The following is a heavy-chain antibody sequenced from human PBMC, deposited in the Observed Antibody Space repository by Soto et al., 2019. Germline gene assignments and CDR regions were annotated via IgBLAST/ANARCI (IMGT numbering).Heavy chain of an antibody. D-gene: IGHD2-15*01. CDR1: GYTFNRHY. CDR2: IDPSGGDT. V-gene: IGHV1-46*02. J-gene: IGHJ4*02. CDR3: AKRRVVGLTRSSFDY. Sequence: QVQLVQSGAEVRKPGASVKVSCKASGYTFNRHYIQWVRQAPGQGLEWMGMIDPSGGDTNYAKKFQGRVTLTSDTSTSKVYMELSSLRSEDTAVYYCAKRRVVGLTRSSFDYWGPGTLVIVSS.